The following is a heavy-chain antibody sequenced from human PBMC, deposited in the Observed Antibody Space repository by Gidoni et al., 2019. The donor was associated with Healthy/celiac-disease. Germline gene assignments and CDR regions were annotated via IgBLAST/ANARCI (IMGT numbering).Heavy chain of an antibody. CDR2: MSVSGGST. CDR3: AKDRGYSYGGFYWDY. V-gene: IGHV3-23*01. Sequence: EVQLLESGGGLVQPGGSLRLSCAASGFTFSSDAMSLVRQAPGKGLEWVSAMSVSGGSTYYADSVKGRFTISRDNSKNTLYLKMNSLRAEDTAVYYCAKDRGYSYGGFYWDYWGQGTLVTVSS. CDR1: GFTFSSDA. J-gene: IGHJ4*02. D-gene: IGHD5-18*01.